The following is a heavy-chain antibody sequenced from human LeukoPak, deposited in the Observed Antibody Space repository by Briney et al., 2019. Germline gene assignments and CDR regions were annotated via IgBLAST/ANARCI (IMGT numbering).Heavy chain of an antibody. CDR2: INPNSGGT. J-gene: IGHJ6*02. V-gene: IGHV1-2*02. CDR3: ARDHCTSTSCYEFYYDGLDV. D-gene: IGHD2-2*01. Sequence: GASVKVSCKASGYTFTGYYMQWVRQAPGQGLEWMGWINPNSGGTNYAQKFQGRVTMTRDTSISTAYMELSRLRSDDTAVYYCARDHCTSTSCYEFYYDGLDVRGQGTTVTVSS. CDR1: GYTFTGYY.